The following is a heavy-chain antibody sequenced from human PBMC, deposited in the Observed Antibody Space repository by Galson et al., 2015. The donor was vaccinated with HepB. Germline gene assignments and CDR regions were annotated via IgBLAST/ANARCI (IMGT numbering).Heavy chain of an antibody. Sequence: SGYTFTGYYMHWVRQAPGQGLEWMGRINPNSGGTNYAQRFQGRVTMTRDTSISTASMELSRLRSDDTAVYYCARAVEGYQGIWGQGTMVTVSS. V-gene: IGHV1-2*06. CDR2: INPNSGGT. CDR1: GYTFTGYY. CDR3: ARAVEGYQGI. D-gene: IGHD2-2*01. J-gene: IGHJ3*02.